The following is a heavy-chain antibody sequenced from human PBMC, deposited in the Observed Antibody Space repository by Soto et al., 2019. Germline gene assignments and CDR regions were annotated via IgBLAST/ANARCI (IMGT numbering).Heavy chain of an antibody. D-gene: IGHD3-3*01. CDR1: GFTFTSSA. CDR3: AADLSSYYDFWSGYYQAYYFDY. J-gene: IGHJ4*02. Sequence: SVKVSCKASGFTFTSSAVQWVRQARGQRLEWIGWIVVGSGNTNYAQKFQERVAITRDMSTSTAYMELSSLRSEDTAVYYCAADLSSYYDFWSGYYQAYYFDYWGQGTLVTVSS. V-gene: IGHV1-58*01. CDR2: IVVGSGNT.